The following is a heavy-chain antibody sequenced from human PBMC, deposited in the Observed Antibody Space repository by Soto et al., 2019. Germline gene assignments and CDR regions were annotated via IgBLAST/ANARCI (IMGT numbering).Heavy chain of an antibody. J-gene: IGHJ4*02. CDR3: ARAVAVPADFDY. V-gene: IGHV1-3*01. CDR1: GYTYISYS. Sequence: ASVKVSCKASGYTYISYSMHWVRQAPGQRLEWMGWINAGNGNTKYSQKFQGRVTITRDTSAGAAYMELSSLSSEDTAVYYCARAVAVPADFDYWGQGTLVTVSS. CDR2: INAGNGNT. D-gene: IGHD6-19*01.